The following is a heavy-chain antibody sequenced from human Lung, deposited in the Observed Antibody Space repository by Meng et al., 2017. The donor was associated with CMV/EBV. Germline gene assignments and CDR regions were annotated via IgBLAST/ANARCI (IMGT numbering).Heavy chain of an antibody. CDR1: GYTFTRHG. D-gene: IGHD7-27*01. CDR2: ISPSIGST. Sequence: RVSCRASGYTFTRHGITWVRQAPGQGLEWMGWISPSIGSTNYAQKLEGRVTMTTDRSTTTAYLELRSLRYDDTAVYFCARGTGIFDYWGQGTLVTVSS. V-gene: IGHV1-18*04. J-gene: IGHJ4*02. CDR3: ARGTGIFDY.